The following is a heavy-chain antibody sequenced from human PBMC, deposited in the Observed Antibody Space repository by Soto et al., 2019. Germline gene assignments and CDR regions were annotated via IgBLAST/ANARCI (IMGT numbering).Heavy chain of an antibody. J-gene: IGHJ6*02. Sequence: PGGSLRLSCAASGFTVSSNYMSWVRQAPGKGLEWVSVIYSGGSTYYADSVKGRFTISRDNSKNTLYLQMNSLRAEDTAVYYCARDDRQYSSSSARVYYYGMDVWGQGTTVTVSS. CDR1: GFTVSSNY. CDR2: IYSGGST. D-gene: IGHD6-6*01. CDR3: ARDDRQYSSSSARVYYYGMDV. V-gene: IGHV3-53*01.